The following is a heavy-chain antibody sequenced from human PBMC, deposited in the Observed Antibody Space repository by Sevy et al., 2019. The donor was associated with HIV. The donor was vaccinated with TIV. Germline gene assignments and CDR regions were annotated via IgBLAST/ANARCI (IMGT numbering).Heavy chain of an antibody. CDR1: GFTFSDYY. J-gene: IGHJ4*02. CDR3: AREAIVATTYHYFDY. Sequence: GGSLRLSCAASGFTFSDYYMSWIRQAPGKGLEWVSYISSRGSTIYYADSLKGRFTISRDNGKNSLYLQMNSLRAEDTAVYYCAREAIVATTYHYFDYWGQGTLVTVSS. CDR2: ISSRGSTI. V-gene: IGHV3-11*01. D-gene: IGHD5-12*01.